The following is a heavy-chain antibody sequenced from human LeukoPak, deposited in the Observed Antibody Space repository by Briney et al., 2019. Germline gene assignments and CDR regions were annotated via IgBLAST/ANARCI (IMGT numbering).Heavy chain of an antibody. CDR3: ARQTGSGLFILP. D-gene: IGHD3/OR15-3a*01. Sequence: PSETLSLTCAVSGVSISSSNSYWGWIRQPPGKGLEWIGSIYYSGNTYYNASLKSQVSISIDTSKNQFSLRLTSVTAADTAVYYCARQTGSGLFILPGGQGTLVTVSS. CDR1: GVSISSSNSY. V-gene: IGHV4-39*01. J-gene: IGHJ4*02. CDR2: IYYSGNT.